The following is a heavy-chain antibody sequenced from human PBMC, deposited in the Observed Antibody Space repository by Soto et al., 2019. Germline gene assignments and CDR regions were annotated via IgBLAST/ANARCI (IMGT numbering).Heavy chain of an antibody. CDR3: ARSMFYSDGSNYSPFDY. J-gene: IGHJ4*02. Sequence: SETLSLTCAVSGGSISSGGYSWSWIRQPPGKGLEWIGYIYQSGSTYYNPSLKSRVTISVDRPKNQFSLRLSSVTAADTAVYYCARSMFYSDGSNYSPFDYWGQGTLVTVSS. CDR2: IYQSGST. CDR1: GGSISSGGYS. V-gene: IGHV4-30-2*01. D-gene: IGHD3-22*01.